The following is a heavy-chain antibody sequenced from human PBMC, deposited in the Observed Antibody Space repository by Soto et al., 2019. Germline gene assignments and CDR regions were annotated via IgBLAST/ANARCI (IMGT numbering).Heavy chain of an antibody. CDR3: ARDSATPFDY. J-gene: IGHJ4*02. Sequence: QVQLVQSGAEVKKPGSSVKVSCKASGGTFSSYTISWVRQAPGQGLEWMGRIIPLLGIANYAQKFQGRVTITADKSTSTAYMELSSLRAEDTVVYYSARDSATPFDYWGQGTLVTVSS. CDR2: IIPLLGIA. CDR1: GGTFSSYT. V-gene: IGHV1-69*08. D-gene: IGHD2-15*01.